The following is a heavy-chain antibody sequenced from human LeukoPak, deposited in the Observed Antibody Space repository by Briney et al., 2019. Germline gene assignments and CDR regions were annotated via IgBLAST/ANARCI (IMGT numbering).Heavy chain of an antibody. Sequence: SETLSLTCTVSGGSISSSSYYWGWIRQPPGKGLEWIGSIYYSGSTYYNPSLKSRVTISVDTSKNQFSLKLSSVTAADTAVYYCAKYSHDSSGSYDYWGQGTLVTVSS. CDR2: IYYSGST. CDR1: GGSISSSSYY. CDR3: AKYSHDSSGSYDY. D-gene: IGHD3-22*01. J-gene: IGHJ4*02. V-gene: IGHV4-39*07.